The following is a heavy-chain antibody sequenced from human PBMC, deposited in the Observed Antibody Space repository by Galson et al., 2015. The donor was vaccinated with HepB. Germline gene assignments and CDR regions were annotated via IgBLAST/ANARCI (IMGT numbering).Heavy chain of an antibody. J-gene: IGHJ4*02. Sequence: SLRLSCAASGFTFSNYGMHWVRQAPGKGLEWVAVISYDGSNKYYADSVKGRFTTSRDNSKNTLYLRMNSLRAEDTAVYYCAKDPYLYSALAGNMSGFDYWGQGTLVTVSS. V-gene: IGHV3-30*18. CDR1: GFTFSNYG. D-gene: IGHD6-19*01. CDR3: AKDPYLYSALAGNMSGFDY. CDR2: ISYDGSNK.